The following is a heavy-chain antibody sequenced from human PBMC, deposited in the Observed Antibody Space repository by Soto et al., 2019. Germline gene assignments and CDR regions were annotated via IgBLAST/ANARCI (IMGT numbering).Heavy chain of an antibody. V-gene: IGHV3-30*18. CDR2: ISYDGSNK. CDR1: GFTFSSYG. CDR3: AKGGDSSGTLRLAGY. Sequence: QVQLVESGGGVVQPGRSLRLSCAASGFTFSSYGMHWVRQAPGKGLEWVAVISYDGSNKYYADSVKGRFTISRDNSKNTVYLQMNSLRAEDTAVYYCAKGGDSSGTLRLAGYWGQGTLVTVSS. D-gene: IGHD3-22*01. J-gene: IGHJ4*02.